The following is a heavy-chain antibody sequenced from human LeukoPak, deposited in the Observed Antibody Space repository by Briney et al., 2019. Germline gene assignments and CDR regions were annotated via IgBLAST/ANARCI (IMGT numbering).Heavy chain of an antibody. CDR1: GGSFSGYY. Sequence: SETLSLTCAFYGGSFSGYYWSWIRQPPGKGLEWIGEINHSGSTNYNPSLKSRVTISVDTSKNQFSLKLSSVTAADTAVYYCARGRGGGNSGVRGYYYMDVWGKGTTVTVSS. D-gene: IGHD4-23*01. V-gene: IGHV4-34*01. CDR2: INHSGST. J-gene: IGHJ6*03. CDR3: ARGRGGGNSGVRGYYYMDV.